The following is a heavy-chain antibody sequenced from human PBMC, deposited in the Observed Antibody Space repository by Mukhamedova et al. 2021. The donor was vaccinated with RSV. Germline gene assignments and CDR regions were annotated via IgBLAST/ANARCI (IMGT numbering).Heavy chain of an antibody. J-gene: IGHJ4*02. CDR2: INADNGNT. Sequence: GQRLEWMGWINADNGNTKYSQQFQGRVTFTRDTSANTAYMELSSLRSEDTAVYYCAREGGGIAVAGQLYYFDYWGQGTPVTVSS. D-gene: IGHD6-19*01. CDR3: AREGGGIAVAGQLYYFDY. V-gene: IGHV1-3*01.